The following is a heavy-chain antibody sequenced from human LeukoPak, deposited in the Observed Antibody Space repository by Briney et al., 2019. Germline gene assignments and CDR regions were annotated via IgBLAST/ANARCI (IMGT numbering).Heavy chain of an antibody. CDR1: GYSISSGYY. Sequence: PSETLSLTCAVSGYSISSGYYWGWIRPPPGKGLEWIGSIHHSGSTYYNPSLKSRITISVDMSKNQFSLKLSSVTAADTAVYFCARDPDDKDFDYWGQGTLVTASS. V-gene: IGHV4-38-2*02. CDR3: ARDPDDKDFDY. CDR2: IHHSGST. D-gene: IGHD3-22*01. J-gene: IGHJ4*02.